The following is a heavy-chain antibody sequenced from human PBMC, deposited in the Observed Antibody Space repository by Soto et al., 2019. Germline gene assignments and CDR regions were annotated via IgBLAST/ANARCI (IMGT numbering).Heavy chain of an antibody. Sequence: EVQLVESGGGLVQPGGSLRLSCAASGFTVSSNYMSWVRQAPGKGLEWVSVIYSGGSTYYADSVKGRFTISRDNSKNTLYLQMNSLRADDTAVYYCARVLLWFGERGYGMDVWGQGTTVTVSS. V-gene: IGHV3-66*01. J-gene: IGHJ6*02. CDR2: IYSGGST. D-gene: IGHD3-10*01. CDR3: ARVLLWFGERGYGMDV. CDR1: GFTVSSNY.